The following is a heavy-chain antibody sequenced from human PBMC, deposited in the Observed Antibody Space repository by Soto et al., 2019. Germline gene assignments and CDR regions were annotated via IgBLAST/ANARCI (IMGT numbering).Heavy chain of an antibody. CDR2: ISWDGGST. CDR1: GFTCDDYT. Sequence: EVQLVESGGVVVQPGGSLRLSCAASGFTCDDYTMHWVRQAPGKGLEWVSLISWDGGSTYYADSVKGRFTISRDNSKNSLYLQMNSLRTEDTALDYCAKVGHLRTILAGGMDVWGQVTTVTVSS. D-gene: IGHD3-3*01. J-gene: IGHJ6*02. CDR3: AKVGHLRTILAGGMDV. V-gene: IGHV3-43*01.